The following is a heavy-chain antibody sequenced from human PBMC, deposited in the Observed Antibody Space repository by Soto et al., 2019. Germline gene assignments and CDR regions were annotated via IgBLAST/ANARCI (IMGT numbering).Heavy chain of an antibody. CDR2: IYYGGNT. CDR1: GGSISSSSYS. CDR3: ARGGCSGGSCYSPFYYGMDV. Sequence: PSETLSLTCIVSGGSISSSSYSWAWIRQPPGKGLEWIGTIYYGGNTYYNPSLKSRVTISVDTSKNQFSLKLSSVTAADTAVYYCARGGCSGGSCYSPFYYGMDVWGQGTTVTVSS. V-gene: IGHV4-39*07. D-gene: IGHD2-15*01. J-gene: IGHJ6*02.